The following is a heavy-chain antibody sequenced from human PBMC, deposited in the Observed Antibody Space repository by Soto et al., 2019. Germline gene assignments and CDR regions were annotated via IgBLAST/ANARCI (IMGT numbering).Heavy chain of an antibody. Sequence: QVQLVQSGAEVKKPGSSVKVSCKASGGTFSSYAISWVRQAPGQGLEWMGGIIPIFGTANYAQKFQGRVTVTADESTRAAYMELSSLRSEDTAVYYCARGRAYYNDSSGYYYGDYWGQGTLVTVSS. D-gene: IGHD3-22*01. CDR1: GGTFSSYA. CDR2: IIPIFGTA. J-gene: IGHJ4*02. V-gene: IGHV1-69*12. CDR3: ARGRAYYNDSSGYYYGDY.